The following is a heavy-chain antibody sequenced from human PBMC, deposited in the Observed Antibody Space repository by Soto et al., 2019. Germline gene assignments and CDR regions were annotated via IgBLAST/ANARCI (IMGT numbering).Heavy chain of an antibody. D-gene: IGHD6-13*01. CDR2: ISYDGSNK. J-gene: IGHJ4*02. CDR1: GFTFSSYA. V-gene: IGHV3-30-3*01. Sequence: PGGSLRLSCAASGFTFSSYAMHWVRQAPGKGLEWVAVISYDGSNKYYADSVKGRFTISRDNSKNTLYLQMNSLRAEDTAVYYCARDVSDSSSWSPIDYWGQGTRVTVSS. CDR3: ARDVSDSSSWSPIDY.